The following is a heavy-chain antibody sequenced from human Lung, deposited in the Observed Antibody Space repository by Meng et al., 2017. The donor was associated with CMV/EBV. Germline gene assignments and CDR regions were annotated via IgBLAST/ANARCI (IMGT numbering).Heavy chain of an antibody. CDR3: ARLVGVPAAIGWVDP. CDR2: ISHSERT. CDR1: GGSISSNNW. D-gene: IGHD2-2*01. V-gene: IGHV4-4*02. J-gene: IGHJ5*02. Sequence: GSLRLXCAVSGGSISSNNWWSWVRQSPGKGLEWIGEISHSERTNYNPSLQSRVTISVDKSKNQFSLNLSSMTAADTAVYYCARLVGVPAAIGWVDPWGQGTLVTVSS.